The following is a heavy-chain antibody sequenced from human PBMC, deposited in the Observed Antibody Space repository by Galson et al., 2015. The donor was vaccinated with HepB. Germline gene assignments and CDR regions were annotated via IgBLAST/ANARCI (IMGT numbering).Heavy chain of an antibody. D-gene: IGHD6-13*01. J-gene: IGHJ4*02. CDR2: ISGSGGST. V-gene: IGHV3-23*01. CDR3: AKCSGSNWFVPHHFDS. Sequence: SLRLSCAASGFAFHNYVINWVRQAPGKGLEWVSSISGSGGSTYYRGSFKGRFTISRDNSKNTVYLQMRSLRADDTAIYYCAKCSGSNWFVPHHFDSWGQGTLVTVSS. CDR1: GFAFHNYV.